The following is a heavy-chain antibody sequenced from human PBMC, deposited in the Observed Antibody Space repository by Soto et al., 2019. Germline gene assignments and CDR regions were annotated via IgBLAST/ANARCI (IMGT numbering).Heavy chain of an antibody. V-gene: IGHV3-23*01. D-gene: IGHD5-12*01. CDR2: ISGSGGST. J-gene: IGHJ6*02. Sequence: EVQLLESGGGLVQPGGSLRLSCAASGFTFSSYAMSWVRQAPGKGLEWVSAISGSGGSTYYADSVKGRFTISRDNSKNTLYLQMNSLRAEETAVYYFAKRRDGYNLYYYYYGMDVWGQGTTVTVSS. CDR3: AKRRDGYNLYYYYYGMDV. CDR1: GFTFSSYA.